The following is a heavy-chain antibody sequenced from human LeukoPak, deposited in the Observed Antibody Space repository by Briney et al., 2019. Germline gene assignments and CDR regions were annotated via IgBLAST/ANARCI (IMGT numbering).Heavy chain of an antibody. V-gene: IGHV4-39*07. CDR1: GGSVSSSFYY. Sequence: SETLSLTCNVTGGSVSSSFYYWGWIRQPPGRGLEWIGSIYYSGSTYSNPSLKSRVTISVDTSKNQFSLKLSSVTAADTAVYYCARGRVWPHRFPFTIFGVVRSGYYGMDVWGQGTTVTVSS. D-gene: IGHD3-3*01. CDR3: ARGRVWPHRFPFTIFGVVRSGYYGMDV. CDR2: IYYSGST. J-gene: IGHJ6*02.